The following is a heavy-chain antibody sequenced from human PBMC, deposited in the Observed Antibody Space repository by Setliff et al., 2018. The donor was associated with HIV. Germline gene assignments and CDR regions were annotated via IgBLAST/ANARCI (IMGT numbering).Heavy chain of an antibody. Sequence: PSETLSLTCAVYGGSFSGYCWSGIRQPPGKGLEWSASVFYAGSTYYRPSLKSRVTLSVELSKNHFSLALTSATAADTAVYYRARQSYYVRGSFYTDVFYLWGQGTVVTVSS. CDR3: ARQSYYVRGSFYTDVFYL. J-gene: IGHJ1*01. V-gene: IGHV4-34*12. D-gene: IGHD3-10*01. CDR2: VFYAGST. CDR1: GGSFSGYC.